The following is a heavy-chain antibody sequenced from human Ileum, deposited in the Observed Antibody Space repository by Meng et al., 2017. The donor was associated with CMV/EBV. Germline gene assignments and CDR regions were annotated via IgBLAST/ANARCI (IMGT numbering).Heavy chain of an antibody. D-gene: IGHD3-3*01. Sequence: QVQLQQWCTRLLTPSETSSLMCGVYGGSFRRYHWSWIRQPPGKGLEWIGEINHGGSSTYNPSRKSRVTIAVDRARNQVSLKLTSVTAADTAVYYCARASPQRRFLSYWGQGTLVTVSS. CDR3: ARASPQRRFLSY. J-gene: IGHJ4*02. V-gene: IGHV4-34*01. CDR1: GGSFRRYH. CDR2: INHGGSS.